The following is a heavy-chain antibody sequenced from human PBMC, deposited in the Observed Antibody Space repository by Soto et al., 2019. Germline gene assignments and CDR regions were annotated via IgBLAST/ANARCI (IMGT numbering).Heavy chain of an antibody. CDR3: ARSYCSGGSCPSGNWFDP. CDR2: INPNSGGT. D-gene: IGHD2-15*01. V-gene: IGHV1-2*02. J-gene: IGHJ5*02. CDR1: GYTFTGYY. Sequence: ASVKVSCKASGYTFTGYYMHWVRQAPGQGLEWMGWINPNSGGTNYAQKFQGRVTMTRDTSISTAYMELSRLRSDDTAVYYCARSYCSGGSCPSGNWFDPWGQGTLVTVSS.